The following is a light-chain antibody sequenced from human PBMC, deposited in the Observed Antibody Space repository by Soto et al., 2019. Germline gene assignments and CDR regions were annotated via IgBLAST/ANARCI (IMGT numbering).Light chain of an antibody. CDR3: QHYRT. CDR2: GAS. Sequence: EIVLTQSPGTLSLSPGERATLSCRASQSVSSTYLAWYQQKPGQAPRLLIYGASSRATGIPDRFSGSGSGTDFTLTISRLEPEDFAVYYCQHYRTFGQGTKVDI. J-gene: IGKJ1*01. CDR1: QSVSSTY. V-gene: IGKV3-20*01.